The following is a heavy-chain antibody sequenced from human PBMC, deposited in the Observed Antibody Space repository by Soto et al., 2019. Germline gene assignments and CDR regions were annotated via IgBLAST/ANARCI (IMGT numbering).Heavy chain of an antibody. V-gene: IGHV4-30-4*01. Sequence: QVQLQESGPGLVKPSQTLSLTCTVSGGSISSGDYYWSWIRQPPGKGLEWIGYIHYSGSTYYNPSLKSRVTISVDTSKNQCSLKLSSVTAAGTAVYYCARADSSGRYYFDYWGQGTMVTVSS. CDR2: IHYSGST. CDR1: GGSISSGDYY. J-gene: IGHJ4*02. CDR3: ARADSSGRYYFDY. D-gene: IGHD3-22*01.